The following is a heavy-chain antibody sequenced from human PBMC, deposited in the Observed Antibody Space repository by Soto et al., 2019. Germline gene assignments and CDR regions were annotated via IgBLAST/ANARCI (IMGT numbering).Heavy chain of an antibody. CDR3: ARTAMVMGWFAP. CDR1: GFTFTSSA. V-gene: IGHV1-58*01. CDR2: IVVGSGNT. D-gene: IGHD5-18*01. Sequence: QMQLVQSGPEVKKPGTSVKVSCKASGFTFTSSAVQWVRQARGQRLEWIGWIVVGSGNTNYAQKFQERVTITRDMSTGTASMELSSLRPEDTAVYYCARTAMVMGWFAPWGQGTLVTVSS. J-gene: IGHJ5*02.